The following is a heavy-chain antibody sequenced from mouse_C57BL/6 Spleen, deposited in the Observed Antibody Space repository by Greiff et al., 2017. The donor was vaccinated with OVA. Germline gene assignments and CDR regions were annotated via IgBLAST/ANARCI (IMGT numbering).Heavy chain of an antibody. CDR1: GFTFSSYT. CDR2: ISGGGGNT. J-gene: IGHJ1*03. CDR3: ARHGNWYFDV. V-gene: IGHV5-9*01. D-gene: IGHD1-1*02. Sequence: EVQGVESGGGLVKPGGSLKLSCAASGFTFSSYTMSWVRQTPEKRLEWVATISGGGGNTYYPDSVKGRFTISRDNAKNTLYLQMSSLRSEDTALYYCARHGNWYFDVWGTGTTVTVSS.